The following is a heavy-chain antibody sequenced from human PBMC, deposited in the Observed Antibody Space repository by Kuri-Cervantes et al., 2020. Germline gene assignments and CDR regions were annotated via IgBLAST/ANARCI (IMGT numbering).Heavy chain of an antibody. CDR1: GFTFSSYA. D-gene: IGHD3-10*01. V-gene: IGHV3-23*01. Sequence: GESLRLSCAASGFTFSSYAMRWVRQAPGKGLEWVSAISGSGCSTYYADSVKGRFTISRDNSKNTLSLQMNSLRAEDTAVYYCAKQSLDDYGSCCYSTFDHWGQGTLVTVSS. CDR3: AKQSLDDYGSCCYSTFDH. CDR2: ISGSGCST. J-gene: IGHJ4*02.